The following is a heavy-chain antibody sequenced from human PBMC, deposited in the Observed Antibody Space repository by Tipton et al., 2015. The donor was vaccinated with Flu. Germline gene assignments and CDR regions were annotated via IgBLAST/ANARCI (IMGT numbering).Heavy chain of an antibody. CDR3: ARVLSIFGGVTGRVVGAGADY. Sequence: QLVQSGAEVKKPGASVKVSCKASGYTFTSYGISWVRQAPGQGLEWMGWISAYNGNTNYAQKLQSRVTMTTDTSTSTAYMELRSLRSADPALYYCARVLSIFGGVTGRVVGAGADYWGQGTLVTVSS. J-gene: IGHJ4*02. CDR1: GYTFTSYG. D-gene: IGHD3-3*01. CDR2: ISAYNGNT. V-gene: IGHV1-18*01.